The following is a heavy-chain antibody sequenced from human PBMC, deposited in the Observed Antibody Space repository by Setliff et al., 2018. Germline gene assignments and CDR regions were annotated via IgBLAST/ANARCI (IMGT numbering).Heavy chain of an antibody. V-gene: IGHV4-39*02. CDR1: GGSISGSHYS. D-gene: IGHD6-13*01. Sequence: TSETLSLTCSVSGGSISGSHYSWVWMRQPPGKRLEWIGSTYYNGTAYYNPSLQSRVAISVDTSKNYFSLDVSSVTAADTAVYYCVRESRSTWYRRDFWGQGTLVTVSS. CDR3: VRESRSTWYRRDF. CDR2: TYYNGTA. J-gene: IGHJ4*02.